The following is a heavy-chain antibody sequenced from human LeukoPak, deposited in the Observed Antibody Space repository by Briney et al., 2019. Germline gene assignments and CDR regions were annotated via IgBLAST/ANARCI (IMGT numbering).Heavy chain of an antibody. J-gene: IGHJ4*02. CDR2: INPSGGST. Sequence: ASVRVSSMASGYTFFNYYIHWGRQTPGQGGEWMGIINPSGGSTSYAQKLQGRVTLPSHTSTSTVYMELSSLPSEDTAVYYCARDPNYADLDYWGRGTLVTVSS. D-gene: IGHD1-7*01. V-gene: IGHV1-46*01. CDR3: ARDPNYADLDY. CDR1: GYTFFNYY.